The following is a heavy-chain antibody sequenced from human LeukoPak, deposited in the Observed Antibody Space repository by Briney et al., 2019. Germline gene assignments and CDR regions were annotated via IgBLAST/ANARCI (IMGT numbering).Heavy chain of an antibody. V-gene: IGHV4-38-2*02. Sequence: SETLSLTCTVSGFSISSGHYWGWVRQPPGAGLEWIGSVYQSGSTYYNPSLKSRVTTSVDMSKNQFSLRLRPVTAADTAVYYCARIFIRNGYSSYFDCWGQGTLVTVSS. D-gene: IGHD5-18*01. CDR3: ARIFIRNGYSSYFDC. CDR1: GFSISSGHY. J-gene: IGHJ4*02. CDR2: VYQSGST.